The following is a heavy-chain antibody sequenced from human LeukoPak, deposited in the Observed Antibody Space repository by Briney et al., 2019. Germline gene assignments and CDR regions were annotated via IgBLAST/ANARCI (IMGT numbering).Heavy chain of an antibody. V-gene: IGHV1-18*01. CDR2: ISAYNGNT. Sequence: GASVKVSCTASGYTFTSYGISWVRQAPGQGLEWMGWISAYNGNTNYAQKLQGRVTMTTDTSTSTAYMELRSLRSDDTAVYYCAREVSSSGWYNFDYWGQGTLVTVSS. D-gene: IGHD6-19*01. CDR3: AREVSSSGWYNFDY. J-gene: IGHJ4*02. CDR1: GYTFTSYG.